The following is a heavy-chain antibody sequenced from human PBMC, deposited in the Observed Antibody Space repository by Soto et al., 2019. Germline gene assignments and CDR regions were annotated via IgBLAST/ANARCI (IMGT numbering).Heavy chain of an antibody. CDR3: ARGDSVVVVPAAMPDYYYYGMDV. J-gene: IGHJ6*02. V-gene: IGHV1-69*01. D-gene: IGHD2-2*01. CDR1: GGTFSSYA. CDR2: IIPIFGTA. Sequence: QVQLVQSGAEVKKPGSSVKVSCKASGGTFSSYAISWVRQAPGQGLEWMGGIIPIFGTANYAQKFQGRVTITADESTITAYMELSSLRSEDTAVYYCARGDSVVVVPAAMPDYYYYGMDVWGQGTTVTVSS.